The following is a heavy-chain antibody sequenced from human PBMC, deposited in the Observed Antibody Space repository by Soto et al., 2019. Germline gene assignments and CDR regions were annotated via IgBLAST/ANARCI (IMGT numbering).Heavy chain of an antibody. CDR1: GFTFSSYA. D-gene: IGHD6-13*01. CDR2: ISGSGGST. Sequence: EVQLLESGGGLVQPGGSLRLSCAASGFTFSSYAMSWVRQAPGKGLEWVSAISGSGGSTYYADSVKGRFTISRDNSENTLYLQMNSLRAEDTAVYYCAKVMGSSSWYVPDYYYGMDVWGQGTTVTVSS. CDR3: AKVMGSSSWYVPDYYYGMDV. V-gene: IGHV3-23*01. J-gene: IGHJ6*02.